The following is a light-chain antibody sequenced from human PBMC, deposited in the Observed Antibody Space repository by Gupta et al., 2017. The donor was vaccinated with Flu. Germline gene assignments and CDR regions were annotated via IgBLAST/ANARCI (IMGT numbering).Light chain of an antibody. CDR2: LNSDGSH. J-gene: IGLJ2*01. CDR3: QTWGTGPWGV. V-gene: IGLV4-69*01. Sequence: QLVLTQSPSASASLGASVKLTCTLSSGHSSYAIAWHQQQPEKGPRYLMKLNSDGSHSKGDGIPDRFSGSSSGAERYLTISSLQSEDEADYHCQTWGTGPWGVFGGGTKLTVL. CDR1: SGHSSYA.